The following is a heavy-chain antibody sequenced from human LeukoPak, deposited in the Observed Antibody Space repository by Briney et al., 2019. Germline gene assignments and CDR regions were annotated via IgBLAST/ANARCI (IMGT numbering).Heavy chain of an antibody. CDR1: GFTFSSYA. V-gene: IGHV3-7*01. D-gene: IGHD3-22*01. J-gene: IGHJ4*02. Sequence: GGSLRLSCAASGFTFSSYAMSWVRQAPGKGLEWVANIKQDGSEKYYVDSVKGRFTISRDNTKNSLYLQMNSLRAEDTAVYYCARDRFYYDSSGCYSYYFDYWGQGTLVTVSS. CDR3: ARDRFYYDSSGCYSYYFDY. CDR2: IKQDGSEK.